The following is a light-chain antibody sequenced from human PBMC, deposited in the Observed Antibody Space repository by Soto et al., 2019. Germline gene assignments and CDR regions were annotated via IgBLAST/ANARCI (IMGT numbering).Light chain of an antibody. CDR3: SSYTRSSTGV. V-gene: IGLV2-14*01. Sequence: QSALTQPASVSGSPGQSITISCTGTSSDVGAYNYVSWYQQEPGKAPKLMIYEVSNRPSGVSNRFSGSKSGNTASLTISGLQAEDEADYYCSSYTRSSTGVFGGGTKLTVL. CDR1: SSDVGAYNY. J-gene: IGLJ3*02. CDR2: EVS.